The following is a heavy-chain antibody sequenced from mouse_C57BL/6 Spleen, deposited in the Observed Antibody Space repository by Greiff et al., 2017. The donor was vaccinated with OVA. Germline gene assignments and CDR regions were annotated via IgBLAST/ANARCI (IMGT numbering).Heavy chain of an antibody. CDR2: ISDGGSYT. J-gene: IGHJ2*01. Sequence: EVKLMESGGGLVKPGGSLKLSCAASGFTFSSYAMSWVRQTPEKRLEWVATISDGGSYTYYPDNVKGRFTISRDNAKNNLYQQMSHLTSEDTAMYYCALYYSNNLDYWGQGTTLTVSS. CDR3: ALYYSNNLDY. V-gene: IGHV5-4*03. D-gene: IGHD2-5*01. CDR1: GFTFSSYA.